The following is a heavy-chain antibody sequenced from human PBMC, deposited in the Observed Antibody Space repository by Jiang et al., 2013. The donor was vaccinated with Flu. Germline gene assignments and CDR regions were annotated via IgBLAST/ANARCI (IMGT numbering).Heavy chain of an antibody. V-gene: IGHV4-39*01. D-gene: IGHD6-19*01. Sequence: GSGLVKPSETLSLTCTVSGGSISSSSYYWGWIRQPPGKGLEWIGSIYYSGSTYYNPSLKSRVTISVDTSKNQFSLKLSSVTAADTAVYYCARGPHDYSSGWYGGTPFDYWGQGTL. J-gene: IGHJ4*02. CDR3: ARGPHDYSSGWYGGTPFDY. CDR1: GGSISSSSYY. CDR2: IYYSGST.